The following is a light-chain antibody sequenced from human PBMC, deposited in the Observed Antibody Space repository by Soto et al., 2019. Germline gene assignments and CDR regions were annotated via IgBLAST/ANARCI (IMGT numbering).Light chain of an antibody. CDR1: SSNIGNNY. Sequence: QSVLTQPPSVSAAPGQKVTLSCSGSSSNIGNNYVSWYQQLPGTAPKLLIYDNNKRPSGIPDRFSGSKSGTSATLGITGLQTGDEADYYCATWDSSLSAWVFGGGTKLTVL. CDR2: DNN. V-gene: IGLV1-51*01. CDR3: ATWDSSLSAWV. J-gene: IGLJ3*02.